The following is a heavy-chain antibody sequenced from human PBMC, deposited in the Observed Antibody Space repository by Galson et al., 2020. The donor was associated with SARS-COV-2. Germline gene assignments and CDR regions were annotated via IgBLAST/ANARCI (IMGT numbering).Heavy chain of an antibody. CDR3: AGHSYYDGGAYNFDS. Sequence: ASETLSLTCTVPGGSINTYYWSWIRQPPGKGLEWIGYIYYSGTTNYNPSLKSRVTMSLDSSRSQFSLKVTSVTAADTAVYYCAGHSYYDGGAYNFDSWGQGTLVTVSS. D-gene: IGHD3-22*01. J-gene: IGHJ4*02. V-gene: IGHV4-59*01. CDR1: GGSINTYY. CDR2: IYYSGTT.